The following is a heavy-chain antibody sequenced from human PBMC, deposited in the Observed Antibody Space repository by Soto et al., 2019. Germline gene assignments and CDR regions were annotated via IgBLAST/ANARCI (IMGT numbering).Heavy chain of an antibody. V-gene: IGHV2-70*01. J-gene: IGHJ4*02. CDR2: IDWEDDK. CDR1: GFSLSTVSMC. Sequence: GXGPTLGNRTHTLALTCTFSGFSLSTVSMCVGLIRQTPGKALEWLALIDWEDDKFYRTSLKTRLTISKDTSKNQVVLTMTNMDPADTDTYYSARIRGGTSGYHFDFWGQGTLVTVYS. D-gene: IGHD3-22*01. CDR3: ARIRGGTSGYHFDF.